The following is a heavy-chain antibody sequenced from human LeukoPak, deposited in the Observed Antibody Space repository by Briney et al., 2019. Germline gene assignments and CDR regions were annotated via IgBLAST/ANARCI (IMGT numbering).Heavy chain of an antibody. CDR1: GGPISSSNW. Sequence: SGTLSLTCAVSGGPISSSNWWSWVRQPPGKGLEWIGEIYHSGSTNYNPSLKSRVTISVDKSKNQFSLKLSSVTAADTAVYYCARGHPPHIVVVPAANRRGGMDVWGKGTTVTVSS. J-gene: IGHJ6*04. CDR2: IYHSGST. D-gene: IGHD2-2*01. CDR3: ARGHPPHIVVVPAANRRGGMDV. V-gene: IGHV4-4*02.